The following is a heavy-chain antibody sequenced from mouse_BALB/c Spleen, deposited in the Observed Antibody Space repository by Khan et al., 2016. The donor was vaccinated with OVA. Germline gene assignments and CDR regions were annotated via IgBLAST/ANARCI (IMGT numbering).Heavy chain of an antibody. Sequence: EVQLQQSGPELVKPGDSVKLSCKASGYTFTSYVMHWVKQKPGLGLEWIGYIYPFNDDTKYNEKFKGKATLTSDKYTSTAYMVLSSMTSEDSAVYYCAAVGNYYVAFAYWGQGTLVTVSA. D-gene: IGHD1-1*01. V-gene: IGHV1S136*01. CDR3: AAVGNYYVAFAY. CDR2: IYPFNDDT. CDR1: GYTFTSYV. J-gene: IGHJ3*01.